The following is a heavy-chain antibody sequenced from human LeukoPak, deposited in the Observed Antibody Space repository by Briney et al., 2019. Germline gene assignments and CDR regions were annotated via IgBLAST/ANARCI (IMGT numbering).Heavy chain of an antibody. D-gene: IGHD1-26*01. CDR1: GYSISSGYY. Sequence: PSETLSLTCAVSGYSISSGYYWGWIRQPPGKGLGWIGGIYHSGSTYYNPSLTSRVTTSVDTSKNQFSLKLSSVTAAETAVYYCARQGGGGSYAESAFDIWGQGTMVTVSS. J-gene: IGHJ3*02. CDR2: IYHSGST. CDR3: ARQGGGGSYAESAFDI. V-gene: IGHV4-38-2*01.